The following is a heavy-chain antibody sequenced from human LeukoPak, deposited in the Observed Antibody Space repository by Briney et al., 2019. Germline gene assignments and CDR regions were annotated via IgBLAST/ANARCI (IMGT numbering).Heavy chain of an antibody. V-gene: IGHV3-30*14. CDR2: ISYDGSNK. Sequence: PGGSLRLSCAASGFTFSSYAMHWVRQAPGKGLEWVAVISYDGSNKYYADSVKGRFTISRDNSKNTLYLQMNSLRAEDTAVYYCARDPTYSGSYYADDYWGQGTLVTVSS. CDR1: GFTFSSYA. CDR3: ARDPTYSGSYYADDY. J-gene: IGHJ4*02. D-gene: IGHD1-26*01.